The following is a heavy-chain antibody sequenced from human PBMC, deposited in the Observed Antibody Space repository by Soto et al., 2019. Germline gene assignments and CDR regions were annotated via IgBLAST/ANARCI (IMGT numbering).Heavy chain of an antibody. V-gene: IGHV3-30*18. J-gene: IGHJ5*02. D-gene: IGHD3-22*01. Sequence: SLRLSCAASGFTFSSYGMHWVRQAPGKGLEWVAVISYDGSNKYYADSVKGRFTISRDNSKNTLYLQMNSLRAEDTAVYYCAKGLVVVTKGWFDPWGQGTLVTVSS. CDR2: ISYDGSNK. CDR1: GFTFSSYG. CDR3: AKGLVVVTKGWFDP.